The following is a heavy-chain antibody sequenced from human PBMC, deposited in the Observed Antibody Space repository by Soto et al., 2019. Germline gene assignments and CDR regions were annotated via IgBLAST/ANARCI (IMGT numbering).Heavy chain of an antibody. CDR2: IVPLFGTA. CDR1: GVTFKKYA. V-gene: IGHV1-69*13. CDR3: ARQFDYETSGYYYAY. Sequence: SVKVSCKAAGVTFKKYAIDWVRQVPGQGLEWMGGIVPLFGTANYAQKFQGRVTITADEATNTAYMELRSLRSEDTAVYYCARQFDYETSGYYYAYWGQGTLVTVSS. J-gene: IGHJ4*02. D-gene: IGHD3-22*01.